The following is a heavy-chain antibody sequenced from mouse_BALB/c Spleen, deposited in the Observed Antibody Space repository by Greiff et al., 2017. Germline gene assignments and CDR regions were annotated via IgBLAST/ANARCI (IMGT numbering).Heavy chain of an antibody. CDR1: GYTFTSYW. CDR2: IYPSDSYT. J-gene: IGHJ3*01. Sequence: QVQLQQPGAELVRPGASVKLSCKASGYTFTSYWINWVKQRPGQGLEWIGNIYPSDSYTNYNQKFKDKATLTVDNSSSTAYMELRSLTSEDSAVYYCARNGYAYWGQGTLVTVSA. V-gene: IGHV1-69*02. CDR3: ARNGYAY. D-gene: IGHD2-2*01.